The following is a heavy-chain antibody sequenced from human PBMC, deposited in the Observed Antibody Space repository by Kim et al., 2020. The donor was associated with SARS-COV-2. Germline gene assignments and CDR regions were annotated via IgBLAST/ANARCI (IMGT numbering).Heavy chain of an antibody. Sequence: GASLRLSCAASGFTFSSYSMNWVRQAPGKGLEWVSSISSSSSYIYYADSVKGRFTISRDNAKNSLYLQMNSLRAEDTAVYYCARVGVVRCARKFDYWGQGTLVTVSS. D-gene: IGHD3-3*01. V-gene: IGHV3-21*01. CDR3: ARVGVVRCARKFDY. CDR2: ISSSSSYI. J-gene: IGHJ4*02. CDR1: GFTFSSYS.